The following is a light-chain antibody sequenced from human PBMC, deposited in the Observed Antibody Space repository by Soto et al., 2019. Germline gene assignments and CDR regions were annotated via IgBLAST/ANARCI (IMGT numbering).Light chain of an antibody. V-gene: IGKV3-15*01. J-gene: IGKJ1*01. CDR3: QQYNDWPPWT. Sequence: EIVMTQSPATLSVSPGERANLSCRASQSVGSNLAWYQQKSGQPPRLFIYDASTRASGCPARFSGSGSGTEFTLSINSLQSEDFAVYYCQQYNDWPPWTFGQGTKVDIK. CDR2: DAS. CDR1: QSVGSN.